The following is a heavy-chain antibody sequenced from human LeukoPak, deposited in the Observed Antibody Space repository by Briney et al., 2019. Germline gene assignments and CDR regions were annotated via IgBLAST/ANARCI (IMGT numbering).Heavy chain of an antibody. Sequence: GGSLRLSCAASGFTFSSYGMHWVRQAPGKGLEWVAVISYDGSNKYYADSVKGRFTISRDNSKNTLYLQMNSLRAEDTAVYYCTRDTRGTIGTTTLDYWGQGTLVTVSS. CDR2: ISYDGSNK. D-gene: IGHD1-1*01. CDR3: TRDTRGTIGTTTLDY. V-gene: IGHV3-30*03. J-gene: IGHJ4*02. CDR1: GFTFSSYG.